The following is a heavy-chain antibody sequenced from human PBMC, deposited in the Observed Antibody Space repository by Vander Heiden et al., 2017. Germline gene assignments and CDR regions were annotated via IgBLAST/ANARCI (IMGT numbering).Heavy chain of an antibody. V-gene: IGHV3-9*01. D-gene: IGHD6-19*01. J-gene: IGHJ4*02. CDR3: AKDSYSSGWPYFDY. Sequence: EVQLVESGGGLVQPGRSLRLSCAASGFTFDDYAMHWVRQGPGKGLEWVSGISWNSGSIGYADSVKGRFTISRDNAKNSLYLQMNSLRAEDTALYYCAKDSYSSGWPYFDYWGQGTLVTVSS. CDR2: ISWNSGSI. CDR1: GFTFDDYA.